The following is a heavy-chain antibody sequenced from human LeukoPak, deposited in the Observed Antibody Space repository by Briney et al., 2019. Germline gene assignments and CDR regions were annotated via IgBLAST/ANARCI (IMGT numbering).Heavy chain of an antibody. CDR1: GFTFSSYG. CDR2: IWYDGSNK. D-gene: IGHD2-8*02. V-gene: IGHV3-33*01. CDR3: ARGGSGTGFDH. Sequence: GGSLRLSCAASGFTFSSYGMHWVRQAPGKGLEWVAVIWYDGSNKQYGDSVKGRFTISRDDSKNTLYLQMNSLGAEDTAVYYCARGGSGTGFDHWGQGTLVTVSS. J-gene: IGHJ4*02.